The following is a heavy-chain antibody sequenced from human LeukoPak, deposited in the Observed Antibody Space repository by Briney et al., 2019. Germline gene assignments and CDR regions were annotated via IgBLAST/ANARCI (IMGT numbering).Heavy chain of an antibody. CDR2: INTDGSNT. D-gene: IGHD6-13*01. Sequence: AGGSLRPPWPPSGFTLVSYWMLWVRQAPGKGWLWVSRINTDGSNTNYADSVKGRFTISRDNAKNTLYLQMNSLRAEDTAVYYCARVSTGSSSYDYWGQGTLVTVSS. CDR3: ARVSTGSSSYDY. J-gene: IGHJ4*02. V-gene: IGHV3-74*01. CDR1: GFTLVSYW.